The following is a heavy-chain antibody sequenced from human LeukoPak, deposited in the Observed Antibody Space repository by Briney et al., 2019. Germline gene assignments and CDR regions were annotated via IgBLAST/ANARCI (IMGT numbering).Heavy chain of an antibody. CDR3: TIVTYKGSGMDV. CDR1: GFTFSSYW. V-gene: IGHV3-7*05. D-gene: IGHD3-10*01. J-gene: IGHJ6*02. CDR2: IKQDGSEK. Sequence: RSGGSLGLSCAASGFTFSSYWMSWVRQAPGKGLEWVANIKQDGSEKYYVDSVKGRFTISRDNAKNSLYLQMNSLRAEDTAVYSCTIVTYKGSGMDVWGQGTTVTVSS.